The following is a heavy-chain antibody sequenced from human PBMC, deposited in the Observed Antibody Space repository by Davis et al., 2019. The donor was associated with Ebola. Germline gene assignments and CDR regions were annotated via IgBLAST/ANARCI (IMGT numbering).Heavy chain of an antibody. V-gene: IGHV3-48*03. CDR2: ISSSGSTI. J-gene: IGHJ4*02. Sequence: PGGSLRLSCAASGFTFSSNEMNWVRQAPGKGLEWVSYISSSGSTIYYADSVKGRFTISRDNAKNSLYLQMNNLRAEDTAVYYCARDKSYSSSWGFDYWGQGTRVTVSS. D-gene: IGHD6-13*01. CDR3: ARDKSYSSSWGFDY. CDR1: GFTFSSNE.